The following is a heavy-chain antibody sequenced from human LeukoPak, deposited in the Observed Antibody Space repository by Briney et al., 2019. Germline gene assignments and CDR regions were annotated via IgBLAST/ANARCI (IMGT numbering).Heavy chain of an antibody. J-gene: IGHJ3*02. CDR3: ARNTDYYDSSGYYHSDAFDI. D-gene: IGHD3-22*01. CDR2: IYHSGST. Sequence: KPSEALSLTCTFSGYSISCGHYWGWIPQPPGKGREWIGSIYHSGSTYYNPPLKSRVTISVDTSKNQFSLKLASVTAADTAVYYCARNTDYYDSSGYYHSDAFDIWGQGTMVTVSS. CDR1: GYSISCGHY. V-gene: IGHV4-38-2*02.